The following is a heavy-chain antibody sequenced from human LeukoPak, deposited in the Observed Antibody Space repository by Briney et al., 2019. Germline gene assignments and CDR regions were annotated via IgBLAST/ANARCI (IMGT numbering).Heavy chain of an antibody. J-gene: IGHJ5*02. D-gene: IGHD3-10*01. CDR1: GGSISSYY. CDR2: IYYSGST. Sequence: SETLSLTCTVSGGSISSYYCSWIRQPPGKGLEWIGYIYYSGSTYYNPSLKSRVTISVDTSKNQFSLKLSSVTAADTAVYYCPRHPIGLLWFGELLFRFDPWGQGTLVTVSS. V-gene: IGHV4-59*04. CDR3: PRHPIGLLWFGELLFRFDP.